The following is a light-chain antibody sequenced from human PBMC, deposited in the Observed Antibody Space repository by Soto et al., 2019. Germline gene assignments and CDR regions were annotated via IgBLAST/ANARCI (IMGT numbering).Light chain of an antibody. Sequence: QTVVTQEPSFSVSPGGTVTLTCGLSSGSVSASYYPSWYQQTPGQAPRTLIYSTSTRSSGVPDRFSGSILGNKAALTITGAQADAECDYYCVLYMGSGISVFGGGTKLTVL. CDR2: STS. J-gene: IGLJ2*01. CDR3: VLYMGSGISV. CDR1: SGSVSASYY. V-gene: IGLV8-61*01.